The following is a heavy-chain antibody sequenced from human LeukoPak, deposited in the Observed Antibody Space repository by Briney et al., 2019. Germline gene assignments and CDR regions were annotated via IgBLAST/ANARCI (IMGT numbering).Heavy chain of an antibody. V-gene: IGHV1-8*01. CDR3: ARGEDTAMGTDY. CDR2: MNPNSGNT. J-gene: IGHJ4*02. Sequence: ASVKVSCKASGYTFTSYDIYWVRQATGQGLEWMGWMNPNSGNTGYAQKFQGRGAMTRNTSISTAYMELSSLRSEDTAVYYCARGEDTAMGTDYWGQGTLVTVSS. CDR1: GYTFTSYD. D-gene: IGHD5-18*01.